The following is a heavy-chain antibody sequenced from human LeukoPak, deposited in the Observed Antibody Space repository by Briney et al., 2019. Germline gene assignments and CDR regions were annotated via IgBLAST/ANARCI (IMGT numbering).Heavy chain of an antibody. Sequence: PSETLSLTCTVSGGSISSYYWSWIRQPPGKGLEWIGYIYYSGSTYYNPSLKSRVTISVDTSKNQFSLKLSSVTAADTAVYYCAGIRGYSYAAGYWGQGTLVTVSS. J-gene: IGHJ4*02. CDR1: GGSISSYY. CDR2: IYYSGST. V-gene: IGHV4-59*06. D-gene: IGHD5-18*01. CDR3: AGIRGYSYAAGY.